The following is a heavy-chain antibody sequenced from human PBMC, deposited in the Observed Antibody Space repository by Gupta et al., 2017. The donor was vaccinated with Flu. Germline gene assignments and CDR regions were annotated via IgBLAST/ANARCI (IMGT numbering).Heavy chain of an antibody. Sequence: QVQLVESGGGVVQPGRSLRLSCAASGFIFSSFALHWVRQAPGKGLEWVAVISYDGSNKNYADSVKGRFTISRDNSMNTRYLQMNSLRPEDTALYYCVRSTGSYYGAFDIWGQGTMITVSS. CDR3: VRSTGSYYGAFDI. CDR1: GFIFSSFA. V-gene: IGHV3-30*04. J-gene: IGHJ3*02. CDR2: ISYDGSNK. D-gene: IGHD1-26*01.